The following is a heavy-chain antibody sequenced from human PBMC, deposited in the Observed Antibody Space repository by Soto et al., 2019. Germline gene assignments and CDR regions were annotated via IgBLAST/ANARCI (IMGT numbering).Heavy chain of an antibody. V-gene: IGHV1-69*13. CDR2: IIPIFGTA. D-gene: IGHD2-2*01. J-gene: IGHJ6*02. CDR3: ARDDVVLVPAAPDLYGMDG. CDR1: GYTFTSYH. Sequence: SVKVSCKTSGYTFTSYHISWVRQAPGQGLEWMGGIIPIFGTANYAQKFQGRVTITADESTSTAYMELSSLRSEDTAVYYCARDDVVLVPAAPDLYGMDGWGQGTTVTVSS.